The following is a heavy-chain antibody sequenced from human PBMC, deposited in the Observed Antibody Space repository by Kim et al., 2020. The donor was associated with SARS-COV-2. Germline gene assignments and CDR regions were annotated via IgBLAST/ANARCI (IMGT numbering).Heavy chain of an antibody. CDR3: ARAPRTAAGTHDY. J-gene: IGHJ4*02. D-gene: IGHD6-13*01. V-gene: IGHV6-1*01. Sequence: DYADSVKSRITINADTSKTQFSLHLNSVTPEDTAVYYCARAPRTAAGTHDYWGQGTLVTVSS.